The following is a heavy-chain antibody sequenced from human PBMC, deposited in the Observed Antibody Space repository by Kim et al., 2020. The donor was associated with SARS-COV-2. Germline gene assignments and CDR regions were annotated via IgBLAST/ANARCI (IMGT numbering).Heavy chain of an antibody. V-gene: IGHV3-15*01. CDR1: GFTFSNAW. Sequence: GGSLRLSCAASGFTFSNAWMSWVRQAPGKGLEWVGRIKSKTDGGTTDYAAPVKGRFTISRDDSKNTLYLQMNSLKTEDTAVYYCTTGYILTGYYDYYYYGMDVWGQGTTVTVSS. CDR2: IKSKTDGGTT. D-gene: IGHD3-9*01. J-gene: IGHJ6*02. CDR3: TTGYILTGYYDYYYYGMDV.